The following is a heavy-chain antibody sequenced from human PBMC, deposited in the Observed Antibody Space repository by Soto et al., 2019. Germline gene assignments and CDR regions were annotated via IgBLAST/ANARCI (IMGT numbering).Heavy chain of an antibody. CDR1: GYSFTTYW. CDR2: IYPGDSDT. V-gene: IGHV5-51*01. J-gene: IGHJ6*02. Sequence: GESLKISCQASGYSFTTYWIGWVRQMPGKSLEWMGIIYPGDSDTKYSPSLQGQVTISADTSISTAYLQWTSLKASDTAMYYCARSRRGAYSSGWYSLSGYYNYGIVVWCQRPEVTVSS. CDR3: ARSRRGAYSSGWYSLSGYYNYGIVV. D-gene: IGHD6-19*01.